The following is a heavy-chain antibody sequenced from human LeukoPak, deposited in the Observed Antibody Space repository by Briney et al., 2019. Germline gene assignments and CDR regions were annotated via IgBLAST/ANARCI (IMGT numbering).Heavy chain of an antibody. CDR2: TYYRSKWYN. CDR1: GDSVSSNSAA. V-gene: IGHV6-1*01. D-gene: IGHD3-3*01. J-gene: IGHJ4*02. Sequence: SQTLSLTCAISGDSVSSNSAAWNWMRQSPSRGLEWLGRTYYRSKWYNDYAVSVKSRITINPDTSKNQFSLQLNSVTPEGTAVYYCARGLYYDFWPNYFDYWGQGTLVTVSS. CDR3: ARGLYYDFWPNYFDY.